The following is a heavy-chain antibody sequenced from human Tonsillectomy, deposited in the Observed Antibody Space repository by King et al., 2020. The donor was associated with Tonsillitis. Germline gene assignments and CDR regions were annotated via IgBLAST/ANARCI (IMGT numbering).Heavy chain of an antibody. Sequence: QLVQSGAEVKKPGSSVKVSCKASGGTFSSYAISWVRQAPGQGLEWRGRIIPILGIANYAQKFQGRVTITADKSTSTAYMELSSLRSEDTAVYYCASVNYYDSSGPFDYWGQGTLVTVPS. CDR3: ASVNYYDSSGPFDY. CDR1: GGTFSSYA. D-gene: IGHD3-22*01. J-gene: IGHJ4*02. V-gene: IGHV1-69*04. CDR2: IIPILGIA.